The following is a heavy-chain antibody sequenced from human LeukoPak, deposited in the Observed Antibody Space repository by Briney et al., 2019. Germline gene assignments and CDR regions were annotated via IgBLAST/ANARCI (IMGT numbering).Heavy chain of an antibody. CDR3: GRAMDV. CDR1: EFIFRNYW. CDR2: IKQDGSTK. J-gene: IGHJ6*02. V-gene: IGHV3-7*04. Sequence: GGSLRLSCAASEFIFRNYWMHWLRQAPGKGLEWVATIKQDGSTKYYVDSVKGRFTISRDNAKNSLFLQMDSLRAEDTAVYYCGRAMDVWGQGTTVIVSS.